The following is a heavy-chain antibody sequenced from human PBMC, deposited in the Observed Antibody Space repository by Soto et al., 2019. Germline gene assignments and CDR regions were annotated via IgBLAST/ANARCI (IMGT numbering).Heavy chain of an antibody. CDR1: GGTFSSYT. D-gene: IGHD3-10*01. CDR2: IIPILGIA. V-gene: IGHV1-69*08. CDR3: ARDRGVYYYGSGPDFDY. J-gene: IGHJ4*02. Sequence: QVQLVQSGAEVKKPGSSVKVSCKASGGTFSSYTISWVRQAPGQGLEWMGRIIPILGIANYAQKFQGRVTITADKSTSTAYMELSSLRSEDTAVYYCARDRGVYYYGSGPDFDYWSQGTLVTVSS.